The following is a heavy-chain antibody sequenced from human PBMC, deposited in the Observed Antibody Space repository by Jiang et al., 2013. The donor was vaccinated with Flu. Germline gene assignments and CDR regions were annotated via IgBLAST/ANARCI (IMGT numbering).Heavy chain of an antibody. D-gene: IGHD3-3*01. CDR1: SGSISSNTYY. Sequence: GLVKPSETLSLTCTVSSGSISSNTYYWAWIRQPPGKGLEWIGTIYYSGSTYYNPSLKSRVTISVDTSKNQFSLKLSSVTAADTAIYYCARLGQRPVRYDFWSGPRFDYWGQGTLVTVSS. CDR3: ARLGQRPVRYDFWSGPRFDY. V-gene: IGHV4-39*01. CDR2: IYYSGST. J-gene: IGHJ4*02.